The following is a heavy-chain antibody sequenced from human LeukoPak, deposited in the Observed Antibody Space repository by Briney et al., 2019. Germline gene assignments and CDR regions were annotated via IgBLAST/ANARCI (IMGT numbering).Heavy chain of an antibody. CDR3: ARDPAYYYDSRFDY. V-gene: IGHV4-59*12. J-gene: IGHJ4*02. CDR2: IYYTGST. D-gene: IGHD3-22*01. Sequence: SETLSLTCSFSMVSIKNYYWNWIRQSPGKGLQWIGYIYYTGSTDYNFSLKSRVTISLDTSENQFSLKLSSVTAADTAVYYCARDPAYYYDSRFDYWGQGTLVTVSS. CDR1: MVSIKNYY.